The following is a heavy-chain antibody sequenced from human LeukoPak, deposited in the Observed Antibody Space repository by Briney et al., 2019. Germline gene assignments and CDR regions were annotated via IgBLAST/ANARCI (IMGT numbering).Heavy chain of an antibody. CDR2: IIPIFGRA. J-gene: IGHJ4*02. Sequence: ASVKVSCKASGGTFSSCAISWVRQAPGQGLEWMGGIIPIFGRANYAQKFQGRVTITADESTRRAYMELSSLRSEDTAVYYCAREKLGHSSWYAGVYFDYWGQGTLVTVSP. CDR1: GGTFSSCA. CDR3: AREKLGHSSWYAGVYFDY. V-gene: IGHV1-69*13. D-gene: IGHD6-13*01.